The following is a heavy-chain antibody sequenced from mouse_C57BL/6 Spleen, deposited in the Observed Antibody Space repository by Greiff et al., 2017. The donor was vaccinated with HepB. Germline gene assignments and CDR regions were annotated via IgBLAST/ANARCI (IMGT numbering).Heavy chain of an antibody. V-gene: IGHV1-69*01. Sequence: QVQLQQPGAELVMPGASVKLSCKASGYTFTSYWMHWVKQRPGQGLEWIGEIDPSDSYTNYNQKFKGKSTLTVDKSSSTAYMQLSSLTSEDSAVYYCARMDVNYGFAYWGQGTLVTVSA. J-gene: IGHJ3*01. CDR3: ARMDVNYGFAY. CDR1: GYTFTSYW. CDR2: IDPSDSYT. D-gene: IGHD2-1*01.